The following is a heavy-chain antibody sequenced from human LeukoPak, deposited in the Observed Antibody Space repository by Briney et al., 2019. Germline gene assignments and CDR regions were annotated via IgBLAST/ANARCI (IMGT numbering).Heavy chain of an antibody. J-gene: IGHJ4*02. CDR1: DDSIRTHY. CDR3: ARTARLPDS. CDR2: VYFSGIT. Sequence: PSETLSLTCTVSDDSIRTHYWSWIRQPPGKGLECIGYVYFSGITNYNPSLKRRVTMSVDTSKNQLSLKLSSVTAADTAVYYCARTARLPDSWGQGTLVTVSS. V-gene: IGHV4-4*09. D-gene: IGHD2-21*01.